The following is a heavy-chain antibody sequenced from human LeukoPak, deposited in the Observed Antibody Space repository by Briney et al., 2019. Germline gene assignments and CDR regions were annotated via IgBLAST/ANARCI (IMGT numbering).Heavy chain of an antibody. V-gene: IGHV1-69*13. J-gene: IGHJ5*02. CDR3: ARGGYCSSTSCYHVDWFDP. CDR1: GGTFSSYA. D-gene: IGHD2-2*01. CDR2: IIPIFGTA. Sequence: ASAKVSCKASGGTFSSYAISWVRQAPGQGLEWMGGIIPIFGTANYAQKFQGRVTITADESTSTAYMELSSLRSEDTAVYYCARGGYCSSTSCYHVDWFDPWGQGTLVTVSS.